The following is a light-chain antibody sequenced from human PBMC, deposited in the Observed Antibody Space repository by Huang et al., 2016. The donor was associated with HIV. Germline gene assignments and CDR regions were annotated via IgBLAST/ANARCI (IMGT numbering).Light chain of an antibody. CDR1: RSVSTN. CDR3: HQYNNWLLS. V-gene: IGKV3-15*01. CDR2: GSS. J-gene: IGKJ4*01. Sequence: EILMTQSPATLSVSPGERVTLSCRANRSVSTNLAWYQQEPGQAPRLLIYGSSTRAQGIPARVSGSGSGTYFSLTISSLQSEDFALYYCHQYNNWLLSFGGGTRVDI.